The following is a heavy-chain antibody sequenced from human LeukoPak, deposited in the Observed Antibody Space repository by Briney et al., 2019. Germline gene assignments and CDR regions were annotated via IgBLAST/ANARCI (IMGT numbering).Heavy chain of an antibody. CDR3: ARDWAPLGYCSSTSRANYYYGMDV. J-gene: IGHJ6*02. D-gene: IGHD2-2*01. CDR2: IIPIFGTA. V-gene: IGHV1-69*13. Sequence: SVKVSCKASGYTFTSYYMHWVRQAPGQGLEWMGGIIPIFGTANYAQKFQGRVTITADESTSTAYMELSSLRSEDTAVYYCARDWAPLGYCSSTSRANYYYGMDVWGQGTAVTVSS. CDR1: GYTFTSYY.